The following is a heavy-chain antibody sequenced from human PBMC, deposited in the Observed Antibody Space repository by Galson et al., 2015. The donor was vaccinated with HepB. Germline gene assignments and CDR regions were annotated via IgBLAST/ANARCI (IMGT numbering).Heavy chain of an antibody. CDR3: TRLELRAFDI. D-gene: IGHD1-7*01. CDR2: IRSKANSYAT. V-gene: IGHV3-73*01. J-gene: IGHJ3*02. Sequence: SLRLSCAASGFTFSGSAMHWVRQASGKGLEWVGRIRSKANSYATAYAASVKGRFTISREDSKNTAYLQMNSLKTEDTAVYYCTRLELRAFDIWGQGTMVTVSS. CDR1: GFTFSGSA.